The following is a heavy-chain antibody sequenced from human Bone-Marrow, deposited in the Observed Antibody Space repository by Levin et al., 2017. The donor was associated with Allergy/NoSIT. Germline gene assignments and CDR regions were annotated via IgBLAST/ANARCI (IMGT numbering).Heavy chain of an antibody. Sequence: SCAASGFTFSSYSMNWVRQAPGKGLEWVSSISSSSSYIYYADSVKGRFTISRDNAKNSLYLQMNSLRAEDTAVYYCARVSSLDGDPYFDYWGQGTLVTVSS. D-gene: IGHD4-17*01. V-gene: IGHV3-21*01. CDR2: ISSSSSYI. CDR3: ARVSSLDGDPYFDY. J-gene: IGHJ4*02. CDR1: GFTFSSYS.